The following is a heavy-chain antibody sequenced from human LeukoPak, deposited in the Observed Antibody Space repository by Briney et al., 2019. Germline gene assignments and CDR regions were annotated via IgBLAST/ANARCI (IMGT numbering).Heavy chain of an antibody. D-gene: IGHD6-6*01. Sequence: VKVSCKASGYTFTSYGISWVRQAPGQGLEWMGWISAYNGNTNCAQKLQGRVTMTTDTSTSTAYMELRSLRSDDTAVYYCARTPRRVGIAARQYNWFDPWGQGTLVTVSS. CDR2: ISAYNGNT. J-gene: IGHJ5*02. CDR3: ARTPRRVGIAARQYNWFDP. CDR1: GYTFTSYG. V-gene: IGHV1-18*01.